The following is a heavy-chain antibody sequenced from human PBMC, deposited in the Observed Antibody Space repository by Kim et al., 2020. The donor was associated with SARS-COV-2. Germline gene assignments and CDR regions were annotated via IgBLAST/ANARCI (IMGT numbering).Heavy chain of an antibody. Sequence: SETLSLTCAVYGGSFSGYYWSWIRQPPGKGLEWIGEINHSGSTNYNPSLKSRVIISVDTSKNQFSLKLSSVTAADTAVYYCARAVRTARCSPFDYWGQGTLVTVSS. CDR3: ARAVRTARCSPFDY. D-gene: IGHD2-8*01. CDR2: INHSGST. CDR1: GGSFSGYY. J-gene: IGHJ4*02. V-gene: IGHV4-34*01.